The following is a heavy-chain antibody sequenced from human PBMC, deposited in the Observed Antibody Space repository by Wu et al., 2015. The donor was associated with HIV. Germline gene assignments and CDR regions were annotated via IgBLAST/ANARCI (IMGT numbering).Heavy chain of an antibody. V-gene: IGHV1-69*05. D-gene: IGHD1-26*01. Sequence: QVQLVQSGTEVKKPGASVKVSCKASGYRFTSYGISWVRQAPGQGLEWMGRIIPALGTVKYAQNFQGRVTITTDGTDESTSTAYMELSSLRSDDTAVYFCARGGRMGLVMIVESTILYTWGRGSLVTVSS. J-gene: IGHJ5*01. CDR3: ARGGRMGLVMIVESTILYT. CDR2: IIPALGTV. CDR1: GYRFTSYG.